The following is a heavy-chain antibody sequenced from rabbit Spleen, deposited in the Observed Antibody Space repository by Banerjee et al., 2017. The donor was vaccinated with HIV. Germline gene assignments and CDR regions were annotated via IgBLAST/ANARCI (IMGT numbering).Heavy chain of an antibody. CDR1: GFSFSNNH. V-gene: IGHV1S45*01. CDR2: IDGGSSGSG. J-gene: IGHJ4*01. Sequence: QEQLVESGGGLVQPEGSLTLTCTASGFSFSNNHIYWVRQAPGKGLEWIACIDGGSSGSGYYASWAKGRFTSSKTSSTTVTLQMTSLSAADTATYFCAMSPYSWGRYVFKLWGPGTLVTVS. D-gene: IGHD6-1*01. CDR3: AMSPYSWGRYVFKL.